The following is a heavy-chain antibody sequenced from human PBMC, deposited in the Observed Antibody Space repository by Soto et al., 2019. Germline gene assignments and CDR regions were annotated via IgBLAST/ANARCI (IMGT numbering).Heavy chain of an antibody. CDR2: IYSGAST. CDR3: AREKHLRITFFGVVPDAFDI. J-gene: IGHJ3*02. CDR1: GFTVSGHY. Sequence: VGSLRLSCAASGFTVSGHYMSWVRQAPWQGLEWVSVIYSGASTYYADSVKGRFTISRDNSKNTLYLQMNSLRADDTAVYYCAREKHLRITFFGVVPDAFDIWGQGTMVTVSS. V-gene: IGHV3-53*01. D-gene: IGHD3-3*01.